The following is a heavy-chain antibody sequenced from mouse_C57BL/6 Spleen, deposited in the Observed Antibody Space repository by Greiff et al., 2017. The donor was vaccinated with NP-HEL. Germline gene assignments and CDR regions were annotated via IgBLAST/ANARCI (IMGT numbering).Heavy chain of an antibody. J-gene: IGHJ3*01. CDR2: INPNNGGT. V-gene: IGHV1-18*01. CDR1: GYTFTDYN. CDR3: ARSYYYGSSYRFAY. D-gene: IGHD1-1*01. Sequence: EVKLVESGPELVKPGASVKIPCKASGYTFTDYNMDWVKQSHGKSLEWIGDINPNNGGTIYNQKFKGKATLTVDKSSSTAYMELRSLTSEDTAVYYCARSYYYGSSYRFAYWGQGTLVTVSA.